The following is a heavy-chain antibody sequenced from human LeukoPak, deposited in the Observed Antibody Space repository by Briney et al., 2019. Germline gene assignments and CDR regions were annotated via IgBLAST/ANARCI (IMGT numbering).Heavy chain of an antibody. CDR2: IYSDGTA. J-gene: IGHJ4*02. CDR3: ARLETLGAWRFDY. D-gene: IGHD3-16*01. V-gene: IGHV3-53*01. Sequence: PGGSLRLSCAASGFTVSSYYMGWVRQTPEKGLEWVSNIYSDGTAYYADSVKGRFTISKDNSQSTVHLQMNSLRVEDTAVYFCARLETLGAWRFDYWGQGTLVTVSS. CDR1: GFTVSSYY.